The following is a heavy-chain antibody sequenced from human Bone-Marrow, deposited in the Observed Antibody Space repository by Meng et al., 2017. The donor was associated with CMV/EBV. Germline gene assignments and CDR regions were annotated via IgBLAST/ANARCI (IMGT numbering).Heavy chain of an antibody. V-gene: IGHV1-2*02. Sequence: ASVKVSCKAFAYTFTGYYLHWVRQAPGQGLEWMGWINANSGGTNYAQKFQGRVTMTRDTSISTAYMELSRLRSDDTAVYYCARGGIVVVPAANDYWGQGTLVTVSS. CDR2: INANSGGT. D-gene: IGHD2-2*01. CDR1: AYTFTGYY. CDR3: ARGGIVVVPAANDY. J-gene: IGHJ4*02.